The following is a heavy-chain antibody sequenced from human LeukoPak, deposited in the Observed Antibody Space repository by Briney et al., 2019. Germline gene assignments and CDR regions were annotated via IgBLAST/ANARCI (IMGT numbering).Heavy chain of an antibody. CDR3: ARSVHTYGGLAGY. Sequence: SETLSLTCAVYGGSFSGYYWSWIRQPPGKGLEWIGEINHSGSTNYNPSLKSRVTISVDTSKNQFSLKLSPVTAADTAVYYCARSVHTYGGLAGYWGQGTLVTVSS. V-gene: IGHV4-34*01. D-gene: IGHD1-1*01. CDR1: GGSFSGYY. CDR2: INHSGST. J-gene: IGHJ4*02.